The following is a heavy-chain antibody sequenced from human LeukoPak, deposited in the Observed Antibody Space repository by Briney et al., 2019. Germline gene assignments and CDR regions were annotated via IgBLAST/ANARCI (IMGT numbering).Heavy chain of an antibody. J-gene: IGHJ4*02. D-gene: IGHD1-1*01. CDR1: GFTFSNFW. Sequence: GGSLRLSCAVSGFTFSNFWMSWVRQAPGRGLEWVANIHPQGNEKYHVESVKGRFTISRDNAKNLLFLQMNGLRVEDTAVYYCARGDDFSGDHWGQGTLVTVSS. CDR2: IHPQGNEK. CDR3: ARGDDFSGDH. V-gene: IGHV3-7*04.